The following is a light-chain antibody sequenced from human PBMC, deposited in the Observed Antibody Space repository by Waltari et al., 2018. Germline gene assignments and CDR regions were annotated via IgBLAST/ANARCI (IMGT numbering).Light chain of an antibody. Sequence: DIQMTQSPSSLSASVGDRVTITCRASQGVSNFLALYQQKPGKIPKLLIHAASTLRSGVPSRFSGSGSGPDFTLTVSSLQPEDVATYYCQNYNSAPLAFGGGTTVEIK. CDR3: QNYNSAPLA. CDR1: QGVSNF. J-gene: IGKJ4*01. V-gene: IGKV1-27*01. CDR2: AAS.